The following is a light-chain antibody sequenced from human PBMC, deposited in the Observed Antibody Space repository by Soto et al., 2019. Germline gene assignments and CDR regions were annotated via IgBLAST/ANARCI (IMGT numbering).Light chain of an antibody. J-gene: IGKJ2*01. CDR1: QSMSDL. CDR3: QQSYSAPYT. V-gene: IGKV1-39*01. CDR2: APS. Sequence: DIPMTQSPSSLSASVGERVTITCRASQSMSDLLNWYQQKPVKAPKLLIYAPSSLQSGVPSRFRGSGSGTDFPITISSLQPEAFAIYDCQQSYSAPYTFGQGTKLEIK.